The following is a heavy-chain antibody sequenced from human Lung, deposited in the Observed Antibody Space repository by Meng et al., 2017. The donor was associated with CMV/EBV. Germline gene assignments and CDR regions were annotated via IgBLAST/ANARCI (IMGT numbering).Heavy chain of an antibody. CDR3: ARDNNWGPEY. J-gene: IGHJ4*02. D-gene: IGHD1-1*01. V-gene: IGHV1-2*02. CDR1: GYTFTAHF. Sequence: ASVKVSCKASGYTFTAHFFHWVRQAPGQGLEWMGWIHPHRGNTNYAQQFQGRVTLTTDTSINTGYMELTRLTSDDTAVYYCARDNNWGPEYWGQGTLVTVSS. CDR2: IHPHRGNT.